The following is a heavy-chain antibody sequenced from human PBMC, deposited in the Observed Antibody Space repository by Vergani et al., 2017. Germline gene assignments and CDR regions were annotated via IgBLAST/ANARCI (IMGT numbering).Heavy chain of an antibody. CDR1: GGSISSYY. Sequence: QVQLQESGPGLVKPSETLSLTCTVSGGSISSYYWSWIRQPAGKGLEWIGRIYTSGSTNYNPSLKSRVTMSVDTSKNQFSLKLSSVTAADTAVYYCARDGSRDIAVAGTPAYYYYGMDVWRQGTTVTVSS. D-gene: IGHD6-19*01. J-gene: IGHJ6*02. V-gene: IGHV4-4*07. CDR3: ARDGSRDIAVAGTPAYYYYGMDV. CDR2: IYTSGST.